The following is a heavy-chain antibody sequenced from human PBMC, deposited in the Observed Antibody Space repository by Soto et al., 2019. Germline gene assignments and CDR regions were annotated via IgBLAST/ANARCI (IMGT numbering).Heavy chain of an antibody. Sequence: PGGSLRLSCAASGFTFSSYSMNWVRQAPGKGLEWVSSISSSSSYIYYADSVKGRFTISRDNAKNSLYLQMNSLRAEDTAVYYCARDPGCSGGSCHNWFDPWGQGTLVTVS. J-gene: IGHJ5*02. CDR1: GFTFSSYS. V-gene: IGHV3-21*01. D-gene: IGHD2-15*01. CDR2: ISSSSSYI. CDR3: ARDPGCSGGSCHNWFDP.